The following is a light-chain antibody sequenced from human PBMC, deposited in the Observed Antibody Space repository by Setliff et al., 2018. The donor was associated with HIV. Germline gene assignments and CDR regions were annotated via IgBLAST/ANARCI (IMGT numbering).Light chain of an antibody. V-gene: IGLV2-14*01. CDR2: EVS. CDR3: SSYTFSSTPYV. CDR1: SSDVGGSNY. Sequence: QSVLTQPRSVSGSPGQSVTFSCTGSSSDVGGSNYVSWYQQHPGKAPKLMIYEVSNRPSWVSNRFSGSKSGNTASLTISGLQAEDEADYYCSSYTFSSTPYVFGTGTKVTVL. J-gene: IGLJ1*01.